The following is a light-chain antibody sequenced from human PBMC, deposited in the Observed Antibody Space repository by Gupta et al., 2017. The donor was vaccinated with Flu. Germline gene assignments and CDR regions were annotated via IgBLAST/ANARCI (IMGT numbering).Light chain of an antibody. CDR3: SSCIRSSTLV. CDR2: GET. Sequence: QSALTQPASVSGSPGQSITISCTGTSSAIGSYEYVSWYQQHPGQAPKLLIYGETNRPSGVSNRFSASKSGDTASLTISGLQAEDEADYYCSSCIRSSTLVFGGGTKLTVL. CDR1: SSAIGSYEY. J-gene: IGLJ2*01. V-gene: IGLV2-14*01.